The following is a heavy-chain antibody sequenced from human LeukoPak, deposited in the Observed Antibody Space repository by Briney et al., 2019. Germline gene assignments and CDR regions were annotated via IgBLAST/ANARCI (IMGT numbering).Heavy chain of an antibody. D-gene: IGHD3-10*01. CDR2: IYYSGST. CDR1: GGSISSYY. J-gene: IGHJ4*02. Sequence: PETLSLTCTVSGGSISSYYWSWIRQPPRKVLEWIGYIYYSGSTNYNPSLKSRVTISVDTSKNQFSLKLSSVTAAGTAVYYCARRVDYYGSGSYYDYWGQGTLVTVSS. V-gene: IGHV4-59*01. CDR3: ARRVDYYGSGSYYDY.